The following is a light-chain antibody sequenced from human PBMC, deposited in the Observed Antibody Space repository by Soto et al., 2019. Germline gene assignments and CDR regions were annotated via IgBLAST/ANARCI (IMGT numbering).Light chain of an antibody. CDR1: SSNIGAGYD. Sequence: QSVLTLPPSVSGAPGQRVTISCTGSSSNIGAGYDVHWYQQLPGTAPKLLIYGNSNRPSGVPDRFSGSKSGTSASLAITGLQAEDEADYYCQAHDSSLSGWVFGGGTQLTVL. V-gene: IGLV1-40*01. J-gene: IGLJ3*02. CDR3: QAHDSSLSGWV. CDR2: GNS.